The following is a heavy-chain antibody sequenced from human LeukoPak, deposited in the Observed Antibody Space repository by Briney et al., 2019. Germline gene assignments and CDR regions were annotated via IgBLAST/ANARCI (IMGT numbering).Heavy chain of an antibody. CDR3: AHLGGMVIQN. J-gene: IGHJ1*01. Sequence: GGSLRLSCAASGFSFSDYYMSWIRQAPGKGLEWVSYISSGGTTIYYADSVKGRFTISRDDAKNSLYLQMNSLRAEDTAVYYCAHLGGMVIQNWGQGTLVTVSS. D-gene: IGHD3-16*01. CDR2: ISSGGTTI. V-gene: IGHV3-11*04. CDR1: GFSFSDYY.